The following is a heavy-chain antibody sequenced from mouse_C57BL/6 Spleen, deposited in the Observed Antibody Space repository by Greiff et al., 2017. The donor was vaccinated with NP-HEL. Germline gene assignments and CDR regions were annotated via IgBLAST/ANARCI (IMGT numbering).Heavy chain of an antibody. Sequence: VKLMESGPELVKPGASVKISCKASGYAFSSSWMNWVKQRPGKGLEWIGRIYPGDGDTNYNGKFKGKATLTADKSSSTAYMQLSSLTSEDSAVYFCARVTVVIPPYAMDYWGQGTSVTVSS. CDR2: IYPGDGDT. J-gene: IGHJ4*01. V-gene: IGHV1-82*01. CDR3: ARVTVVIPPYAMDY. CDR1: GYAFSSSW. D-gene: IGHD1-1*01.